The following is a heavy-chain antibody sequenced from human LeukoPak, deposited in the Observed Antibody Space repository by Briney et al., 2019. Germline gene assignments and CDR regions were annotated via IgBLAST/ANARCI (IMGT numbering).Heavy chain of an antibody. CDR2: IIPIFGTA. CDR3: ARDHTHYYDSSGYYYYFDY. Sequence: SVKVSCKASGGTFSSYAISWVRQAPGQGLEWMGGIIPIFGTANYAQKFQGRVTITADESTSTAYMELSSLRSEDTAVYYCARDHTHYYDSSGYYYYFDYWGQGTLVTVSS. D-gene: IGHD3-22*01. V-gene: IGHV1-69*13. J-gene: IGHJ4*02. CDR1: GGTFSSYA.